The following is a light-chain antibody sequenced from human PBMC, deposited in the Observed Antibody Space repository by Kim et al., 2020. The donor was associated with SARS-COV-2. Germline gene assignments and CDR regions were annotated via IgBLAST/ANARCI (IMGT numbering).Light chain of an antibody. CDR3: AAWDDSLNGVV. Sequence: QSALTQPPSVSEAPRQRVTISCSGSSSNIGNNAVNWYQQLPGKAPKLLIYSDDLLPSGVSDRFSGSKSGSSASLAISGLQSEDEADYYCAAWDDSLNGVVFGGGTQLTVL. CDR2: SDD. V-gene: IGLV1-36*01. CDR1: SSNIGNNA. J-gene: IGLJ2*01.